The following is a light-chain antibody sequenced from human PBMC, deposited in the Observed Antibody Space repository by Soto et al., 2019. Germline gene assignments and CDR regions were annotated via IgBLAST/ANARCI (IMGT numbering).Light chain of an antibody. CDR1: QGLGTN. V-gene: IGKV3-15*01. CDR2: DTS. CDR3: QRYNNWPLT. J-gene: IGKJ4*01. Sequence: TVMTQSPATLSVSPGERATLSCRASQGLGTNLAWYQHKPGQTPRLLIYDTSTRATGVPARFSGSRSGTEFTLTINSLQSEDFAVYYCQRYNNWPLTFGGGTKVDIK.